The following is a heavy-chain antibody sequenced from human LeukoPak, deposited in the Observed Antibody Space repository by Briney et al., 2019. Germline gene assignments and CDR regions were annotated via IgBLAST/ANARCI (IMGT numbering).Heavy chain of an antibody. Sequence: GASVKVSCKASGYTFTGYYMHWVRQAPGQGLEWMGRINPNSGDTKCAEKFQGGLTMTRDTSIDTAYMELSGLRSDDTAVYYCSTGSGSYPPPFEYWGQGTLVTVS. CDR2: INPNSGDT. CDR3: STGSGSYPPPFEY. V-gene: IGHV1-2*06. D-gene: IGHD3-10*01. CDR1: GYTFTGYY. J-gene: IGHJ4*02.